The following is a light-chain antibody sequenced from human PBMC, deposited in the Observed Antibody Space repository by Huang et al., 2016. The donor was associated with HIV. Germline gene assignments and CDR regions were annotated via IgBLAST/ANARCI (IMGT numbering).Light chain of an antibody. V-gene: IGKV1-5*03. CDR3: QQYNSYWT. J-gene: IGKJ1*01. Sequence: DIQMTQSPSTLSAPVGDRVTITCRASQSISPWLAWYQQRPGKAPKLLIYKTFRLDSVVPSRFSGSGSGTEFTLTISSLQPDDFATYYCQQYNSYWTFGQGTKVEIK. CDR2: KTF. CDR1: QSISPW.